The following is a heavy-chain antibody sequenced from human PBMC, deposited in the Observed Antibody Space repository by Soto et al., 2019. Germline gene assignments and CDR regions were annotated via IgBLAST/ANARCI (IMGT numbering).Heavy chain of an antibody. D-gene: IGHD3-10*01. CDR2: ISGDGGRR. Sequence: EVQLLESGGGLVQPGGSLRLSCAAAGFTFSVYAMSWVRQAPGKGLVWVSRISGDGGRRDYADSVKGRFTISRDNSKNTVYLQMNSLSAEETAVYFCARGIRGKYGMDVWGHGTTVTVSS. J-gene: IGHJ6*02. CDR3: ARGIRGKYGMDV. V-gene: IGHV3-23*01. CDR1: GFTFSVYA.